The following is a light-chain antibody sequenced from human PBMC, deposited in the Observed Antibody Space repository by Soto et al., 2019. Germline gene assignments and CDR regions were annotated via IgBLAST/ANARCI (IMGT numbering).Light chain of an antibody. Sequence: ETVLTQSPATLSLSPGERATLSCRASQSVSTYLAWYQQKPGQAPRLLIYDASNRATGIPARFSGSGSGTDFTLTISSLEPEDFAVYYCQQYGSSPLTFGGGTKVEIK. V-gene: IGKV3-11*01. CDR3: QQYGSSPLT. J-gene: IGKJ4*01. CDR1: QSVSTY. CDR2: DAS.